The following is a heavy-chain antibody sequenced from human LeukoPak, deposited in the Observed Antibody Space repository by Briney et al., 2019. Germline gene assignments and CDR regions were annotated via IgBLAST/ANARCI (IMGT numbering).Heavy chain of an antibody. CDR3: ARIAVITTPYFDY. CDR2: IKQDGSEK. Sequence: GGSLRLSCAASGFTFSSYWMSWVRQAPGKGLEWVANIKQDGSEKYYVDSVKGRFTISRDNAKNSLYLQMNSLRAEDTAVYYCARIAVITTPYFDYWGQGTLVTVSS. V-gene: IGHV3-7*01. J-gene: IGHJ4*02. CDR1: GFTFSSYW. D-gene: IGHD3-22*01.